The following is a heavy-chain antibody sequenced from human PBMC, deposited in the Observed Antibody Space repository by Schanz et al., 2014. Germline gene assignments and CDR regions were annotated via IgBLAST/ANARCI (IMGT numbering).Heavy chain of an antibody. J-gene: IGHJ4*02. V-gene: IGHV1-18*01. CDR2: IRPDNGHT. D-gene: IGHD6-13*01. CDR3: ARDGVDAAAGGNY. CDR1: GYTFTDYG. Sequence: VQLEQSGAEVKKPGASVKVSCKASGYTFTDYGLSWVRQAPGQGLEWLGWIRPDNGHTTYSQKVRDRVIFTTDTSANTAYMELRSLRSDDTAVYYCARDGVDAAAGGNYWGQGTLVTVSS.